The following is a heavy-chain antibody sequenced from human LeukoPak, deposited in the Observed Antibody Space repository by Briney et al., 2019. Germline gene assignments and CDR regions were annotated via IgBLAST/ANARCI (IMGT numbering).Heavy chain of an antibody. CDR3: VKDRRSGGSSWRGGAFDI. J-gene: IGHJ3*02. D-gene: IGHD6-13*01. CDR1: GFTFDDYA. CDR2: INWNSGSK. Sequence: GRSLRLSCAASGFTFDDYAMHWVRQVPGKGLEWVSGINWNSGSKGYADFAKGLFTISRDNAKNSLYLQMNSLRPEDTALYYCVKDRRSGGSSWRGGAFDIWGQGTMVSVSS. V-gene: IGHV3-9*01.